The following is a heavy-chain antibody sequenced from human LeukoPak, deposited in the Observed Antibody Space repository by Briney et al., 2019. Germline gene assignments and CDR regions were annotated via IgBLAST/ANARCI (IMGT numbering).Heavy chain of an antibody. V-gene: IGHV1-18*01. CDR3: ATYRTGIVLMVYATGGEDAFDI. Sequence: GASVKVSCKASGYTFTSYGISWVRQAPGQGLEWMGWISAYNGNTNYAQKLQGRVTMTTDTSTSTAYMELRSLRSDDTAVYYCATYRTGIVLMVYATGGEDAFDIWGQGTMVTVSS. D-gene: IGHD2-8*01. CDR1: GYTFTSYG. J-gene: IGHJ3*02. CDR2: ISAYNGNT.